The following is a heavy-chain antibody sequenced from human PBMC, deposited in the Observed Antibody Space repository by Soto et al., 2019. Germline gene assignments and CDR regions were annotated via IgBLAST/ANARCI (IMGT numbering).Heavy chain of an antibody. V-gene: IGHV4-4*02. J-gene: IGHJ5*02. CDR2: IHQSGRT. Sequence: PSETLSLTCTVSGDSISKTNWWSWVRQPPGKGLEWIGEIHQSGRTNYSPSLKVRVTISVDTSKNQFSLKLRSVSAADTAVYYCARVPIIVEIPPGPSGWFAPWGQGTLVTVSS. CDR1: GDSISKTNW. CDR3: ARVPIIVEIPPGPSGWFAP. D-gene: IGHD2-2*01.